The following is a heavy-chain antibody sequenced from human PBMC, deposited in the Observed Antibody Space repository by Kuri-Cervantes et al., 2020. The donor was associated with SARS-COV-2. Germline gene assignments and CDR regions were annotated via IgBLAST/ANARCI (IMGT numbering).Heavy chain of an antibody. V-gene: IGHV1-46*01. Sequence: ASVKVSCKASGYTFTGYYMHWVRQAPGQGLEWMGIINPSGGSTSYAQRFQDRISMTRDTSTSTVYMELSSLTSEDTAVYYCVVGFFSSRKWDYWGQGTLVTVSS. D-gene: IGHD2-15*01. CDR2: INPSGGST. J-gene: IGHJ4*02. CDR1: GYTFTGYY. CDR3: VVGFFSSRKWDY.